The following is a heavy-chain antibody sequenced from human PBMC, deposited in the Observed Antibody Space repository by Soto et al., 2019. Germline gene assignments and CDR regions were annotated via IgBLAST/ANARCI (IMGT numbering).Heavy chain of an antibody. Sequence: SETLSLTCTVSGGSISGYYWSWVRQSPGKGLEWIGYMYYGGSINYNPSLKSRVTISVDTSKNQVSLKLTSVTAADTAVYYCARVPPEGVGGMDVWGQGTTVTVS. D-gene: IGHD3-16*01. CDR2: MYYGGSI. J-gene: IGHJ6*02. CDR3: ARVPPEGVGGMDV. V-gene: IGHV4-59*01. CDR1: GGSISGYY.